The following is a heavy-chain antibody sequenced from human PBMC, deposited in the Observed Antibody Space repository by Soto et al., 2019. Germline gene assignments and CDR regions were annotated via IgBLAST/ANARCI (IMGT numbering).Heavy chain of an antibody. D-gene: IGHD2-21*02. CDR3: ARSVPYTVVTPSLHFQP. V-gene: IGHV1-18*04. Sequence: ASVKVSCKASGYTFTSYGISWVRQAPGQGLEWMGWISAYNGNTNYSHKLQGRVTMTTDTSTSTAYMELRSLRSDDTAVYYCARSVPYTVVTPSLHFQPWGQGTLVTVSS. CDR1: GYTFTSYG. CDR2: ISAYNGNT. J-gene: IGHJ1*01.